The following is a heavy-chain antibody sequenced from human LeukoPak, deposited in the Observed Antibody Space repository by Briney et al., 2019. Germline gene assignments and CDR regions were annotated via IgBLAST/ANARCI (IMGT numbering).Heavy chain of an antibody. J-gene: IGHJ4*02. Sequence: SETLSLTCTVSGGSISSSSYYWGWIRQPPGKGLEWIGSIYYSGSTYYNPSLKSRVTISVDTSKNQFSLKLSSVTAADMAVYYCARDIYYYDSSGSQTLDYWGQGTLVTVSS. D-gene: IGHD3-22*01. V-gene: IGHV4-39*07. CDR3: ARDIYYYDSSGSQTLDY. CDR2: IYYSGST. CDR1: GGSISSSSYY.